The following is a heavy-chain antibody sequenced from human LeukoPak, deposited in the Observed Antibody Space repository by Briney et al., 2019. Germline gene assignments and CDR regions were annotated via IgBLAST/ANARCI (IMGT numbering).Heavy chain of an antibody. V-gene: IGHV1-8*01. CDR1: GYTFTSYD. D-gene: IGHD2-15*01. CDR3: ASSDCSGGGCYSDAFDI. CDR2: MNPNSGNT. J-gene: IGHJ3*02. Sequence: GASVKVSCKASGYTFTSYDINWVRQATGQGLEWMGWMNPNSGNTGYAQKFQGRVTMTRNTSISTAYMELSSLRSEDTAVYYCASSDCSGGGCYSDAFDIWGQGTMVTVSS.